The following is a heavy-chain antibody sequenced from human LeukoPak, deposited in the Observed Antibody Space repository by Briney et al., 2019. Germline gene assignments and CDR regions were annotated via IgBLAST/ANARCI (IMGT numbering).Heavy chain of an antibody. V-gene: IGHV1-18*01. CDR1: GYTFTSYG. CDR2: ISGYNGNT. D-gene: IGHD2-21*02. Sequence: ASVKVSCKASGYTFTSYGLTWVRQAPGQGLEWMGWISGYNGNTFYTQKLQGRVTMTTDTSTSTAYMELRSLRSDDTAVYYCARDLAYCGGDCYSDVFDMWGQGTMVTVSS. CDR3: ARDLAYCGGDCYSDVFDM. J-gene: IGHJ3*02.